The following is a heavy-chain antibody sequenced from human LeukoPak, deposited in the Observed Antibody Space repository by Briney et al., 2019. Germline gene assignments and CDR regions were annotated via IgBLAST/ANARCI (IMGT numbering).Heavy chain of an antibody. D-gene: IGHD6-13*01. CDR3: ARDHQIAAAVYNFDY. J-gene: IGHJ4*02. CDR1: GFTFSSYP. V-gene: IGHV3-30*01. CDR2: IANDGRDK. Sequence: GRSLRLSCAASGFTFSSYPMHWVRQAPGKGLEWVAVIANDGRDKHYADSAKGRFTISRDNSKNTLYLEMNSLRSEDTAVYYCARDHQIAAAVYNFDYWGQGTLVTVSS.